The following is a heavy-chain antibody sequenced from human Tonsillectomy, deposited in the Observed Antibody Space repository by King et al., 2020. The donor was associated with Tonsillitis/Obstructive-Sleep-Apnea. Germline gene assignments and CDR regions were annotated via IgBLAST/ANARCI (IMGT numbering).Heavy chain of an antibody. CDR3: ARRYCSSSSCFDSMDV. J-gene: IGHJ6*03. Sequence: VQLQESGPGLVKPSETLSLTCTVSGGSISSYYWSWIRQPPGKGLEWIGYIYYSGSTNYNPSLKSRVTISVDTSKNQFSLKLSSVTAADTAVYYCARRYCSSSSCFDSMDVWGKGTAVTVSS. V-gene: IGHV4-59*01. D-gene: IGHD2-2*01. CDR2: IYYSGST. CDR1: GGSISSYY.